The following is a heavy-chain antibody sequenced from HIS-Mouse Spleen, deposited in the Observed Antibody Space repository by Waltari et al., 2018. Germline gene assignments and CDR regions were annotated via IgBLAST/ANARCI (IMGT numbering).Heavy chain of an antibody. CDR3: ARIAEGYTSGWYAFDY. Sequence: QVTLRESGPALVKPTQTLTLTCTFSGFSLSTSGMCVSWLRQPPGKALEWLARIDWDDDKYYSTSLKTRLTISRDTSKNQVVLTMTNMDHLDTATYYCARIAEGYTSGWYAFDYWGQGTLVTVSS. V-gene: IGHV2-70*15. CDR2: IDWDDDK. CDR1: GFSLSTSGMC. J-gene: IGHJ4*02. D-gene: IGHD6-19*01.